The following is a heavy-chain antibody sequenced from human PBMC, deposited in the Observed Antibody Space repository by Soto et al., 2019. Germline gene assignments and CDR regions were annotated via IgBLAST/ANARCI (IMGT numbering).Heavy chain of an antibody. J-gene: IGHJ6*03. CDR1: GFTVSSNY. V-gene: IGHV3-66*01. CDR3: ARELGVYYYYYMDV. CDR2: IYSGGST. Sequence: GGSLRLSCAASGFTVSSNYMSWVRQAPGKGLEWVSVIYSGGSTYYADSVKGRFTISRDNSKNTLYLQMNSLRAEDTAVYYCARELGVYYYYYMDVWGKGTTVTVSS. D-gene: IGHD1-26*01.